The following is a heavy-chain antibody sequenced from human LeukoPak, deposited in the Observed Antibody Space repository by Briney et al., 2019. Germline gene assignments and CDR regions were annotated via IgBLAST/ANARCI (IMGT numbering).Heavy chain of an antibody. CDR3: AKDPDYYDSSGYYYY. CDR1: GFTFSSYA. D-gene: IGHD3-22*01. CDR2: ISGSGGST. J-gene: IGHJ4*02. Sequence: GGSLRLSCAASGFTFSSYAMSWVRQAPGKGLEWVSAISGSGGSTYYADSVKGRFTISRDNSKNTLYLQMNSLRAEDTAVYYCAKDPDYYDSSGYYYYWGQGTLVTVSS. V-gene: IGHV3-23*01.